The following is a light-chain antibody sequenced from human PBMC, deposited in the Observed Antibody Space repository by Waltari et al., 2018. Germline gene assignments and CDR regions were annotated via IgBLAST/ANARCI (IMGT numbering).Light chain of an antibody. Sequence: QAALTQPASVSGSPGQSITISCPRPSSDVGGYNLVSWYQQHPGKAPKLMIYEGSKRPSGVSNRFSGSTSGNTASLTISGLQAEDDADYYCCSYAGSSTYVFGTGTKVTVL. CDR2: EGS. CDR3: CSYAGSSTYV. J-gene: IGLJ1*01. CDR1: SSDVGGYNL. V-gene: IGLV2-23*01.